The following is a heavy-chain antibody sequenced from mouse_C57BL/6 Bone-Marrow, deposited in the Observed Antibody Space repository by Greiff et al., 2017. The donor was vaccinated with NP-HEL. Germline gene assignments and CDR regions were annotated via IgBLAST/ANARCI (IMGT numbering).Heavy chain of an antibody. CDR1: GYSITSDY. D-gene: IGHD1-1*01. V-gene: IGHV3-8*01. Sequence: EVQLVESGPGLAKPSQTLSLTCSVTGYSITSDYWNWIRKFPGNKLEYMGYISYSGSTYYNPSLKSRISITRDTSKNQYYLQLNSVTTEDTATYYCARRDYYGSSYGWYFDVWGTGTTVTVSS. CDR2: ISYSGST. CDR3: ARRDYYGSSYGWYFDV. J-gene: IGHJ1*03.